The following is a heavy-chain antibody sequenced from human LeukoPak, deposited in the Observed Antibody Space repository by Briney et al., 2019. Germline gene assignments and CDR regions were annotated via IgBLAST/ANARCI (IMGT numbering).Heavy chain of an antibody. CDR1: GLPIGDFA. J-gene: IGHJ4*02. CDR3: ARESGKFDY. Sequence: GGSLRLSCVASGLPIGDFAMHWVRQAPGQGLEWVSLISGDGVSTFFADSVKGRFSISRDNSKNSLFLEMSSLRTEGTAMYYCARESGKFDYWGQGTLVAVSS. CDR2: ISGDGVST. V-gene: IGHV3-43*02.